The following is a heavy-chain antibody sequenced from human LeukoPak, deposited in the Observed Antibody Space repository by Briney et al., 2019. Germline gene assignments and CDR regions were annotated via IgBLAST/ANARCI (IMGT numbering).Heavy chain of an antibody. J-gene: IGHJ6*03. D-gene: IGHD3-10*01. V-gene: IGHV3-30*04. CDR1: GFTFISYA. CDR2: ISFHGTDS. Sequence: GTSLRLSCAASGFTFISYAIHWVRQAPGKGLEWVAVISFHGTDSFYADSVKGRFTISRDNSKNTLYLQMNSLRAEDTAVYYCAKLGKTENHYGSGRFSYYYYMDVWGKGTTVTISS. CDR3: AKLGKTENHYGSGRFSYYYYMDV.